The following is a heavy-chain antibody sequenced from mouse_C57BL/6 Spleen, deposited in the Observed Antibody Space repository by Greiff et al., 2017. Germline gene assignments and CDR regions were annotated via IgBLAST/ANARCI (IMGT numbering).Heavy chain of an antibody. CDR3: ARWGYYGTGVDY. CDR1: GYTFPSYD. V-gene: IGHV1-85*01. J-gene: IGHJ2*01. CDR2: IYPGDGSP. D-gene: IGHD1-1*02. Sequence: VHLVESGPELVKPGASVKLSCKASGYTFPSYDINWVKKRPGQGLEWIGWIYPGDGSPKYTEKIKGRATLTVDTSSSTAYMELHSLTSEDYAVDFCARWGYYGTGVDYWGQGTTLTVSS.